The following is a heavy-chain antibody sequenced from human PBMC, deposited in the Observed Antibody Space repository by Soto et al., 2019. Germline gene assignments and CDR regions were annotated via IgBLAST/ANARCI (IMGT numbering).Heavy chain of an antibody. Sequence: GSLRLSCAASGFTFSSYGMHWVRQAPGKGLEWVAVIWYDGSNKYYADSVKGRFTISRDNSKNTLYLQMNSLRAEDTAVYYCARKDNWNYFDYWGQGTLVTVSS. J-gene: IGHJ4*02. CDR3: ARKDNWNYFDY. CDR1: GFTFSSYG. D-gene: IGHD1-20*01. V-gene: IGHV3-33*08. CDR2: IWYDGSNK.